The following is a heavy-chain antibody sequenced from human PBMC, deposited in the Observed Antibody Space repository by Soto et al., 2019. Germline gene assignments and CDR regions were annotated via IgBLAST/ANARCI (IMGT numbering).Heavy chain of an antibody. CDR1: GFTFSNYA. V-gene: IGHV3-30-3*01. Sequence: GGSLRLSWAASGFTFSNYAMHWVRQAPDKGLECLAVIAYDGSNKFYRDSVKGRFTISRDNSKNTLYLHMNSLRSEDTAVYYCARGDREDIAVVVGARPGEYGIDIWGQGTTVTVSS. J-gene: IGHJ6*02. CDR2: IAYDGSNK. CDR3: ARGDREDIAVVVGARPGEYGIDI. D-gene: IGHD2-15*01.